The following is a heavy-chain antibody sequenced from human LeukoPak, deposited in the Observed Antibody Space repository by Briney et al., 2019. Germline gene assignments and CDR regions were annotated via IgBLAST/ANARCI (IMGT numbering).Heavy chain of an antibody. CDR3: ARDAYYGSENNRGGFDY. V-gene: IGHV3-33*01. D-gene: IGHD3-10*01. CDR1: GFIFSGYA. Sequence: PGRSLRLSCVASGFIFSGYAMHWVRQAPGKGLEWVAVIWFDGSNKYYADSVKGRFTISRDNSKNTLYLQMNSLGAEDTAVYYCARDAYYGSENNRGGFDYWGQGTLLTVSS. CDR2: IWFDGSNK. J-gene: IGHJ4*02.